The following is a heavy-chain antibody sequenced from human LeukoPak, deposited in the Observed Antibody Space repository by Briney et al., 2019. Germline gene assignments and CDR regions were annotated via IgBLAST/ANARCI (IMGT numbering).Heavy chain of an antibody. V-gene: IGHV3-11*04. D-gene: IGHD6-13*01. Sequence: PGGSLRLSCAASGFTFSDYYMSWIRQAPGKGLEWVSYISGSGSTIYYADSVKGRFTISRDNAKNSLYLQMNSLRAEDTAVYYGARAGYSSNWYVSYYYYYMDVWGKGTTVTVSS. CDR3: ARAGYSSNWYVSYYYYYMDV. CDR1: GFTFSDYY. J-gene: IGHJ6*03. CDR2: ISGSGSTI.